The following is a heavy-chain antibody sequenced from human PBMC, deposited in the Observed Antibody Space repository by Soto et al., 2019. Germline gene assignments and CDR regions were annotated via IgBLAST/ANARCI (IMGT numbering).Heavy chain of an antibody. D-gene: IGHD2-15*01. CDR2: VNHSGST. CDR3: ARVGGTTRNY. J-gene: IGHJ4*02. Sequence: QVQLQQWGAGLLKPSETLSLTCAVYGGSFSGYYWSWIRQPPGKGLEWSGEVNHSGSTNYNPSLKSRVTISVDTSKKQFTVKLSSVTAADTAVYYGARVGGTTRNYWGQGTLVTVSS. V-gene: IGHV4-34*01. CDR1: GGSFSGYY.